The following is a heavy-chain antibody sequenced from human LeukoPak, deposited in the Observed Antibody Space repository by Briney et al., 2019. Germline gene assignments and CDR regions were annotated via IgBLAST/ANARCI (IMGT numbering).Heavy chain of an antibody. D-gene: IGHD3-10*01. CDR3: ARTSRHFYGSGTNLTPWPAGMDV. J-gene: IGHJ6*02. V-gene: IGHV4-59*01. CDR2: IYYSGSST. CDR1: GGSMSGFF. Sequence: SETLSLTCTVSGGSMSGFFWTWIRQPPGRALEWIGSIYYSGSSTKYNPSLKSRVTISVDTSKSQFSLNLNSATAADTTVYYCARTSRHFYGSGTNLTPWPAGMDVWGQGTTVTVSS.